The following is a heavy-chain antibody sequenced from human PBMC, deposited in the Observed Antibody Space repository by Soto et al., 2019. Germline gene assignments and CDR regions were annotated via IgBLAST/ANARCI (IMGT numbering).Heavy chain of an antibody. D-gene: IGHD6-13*01. Sequence: EVQLVESGGGLVQPGGSLRLSCAASGFSFSSYWMSWVRQAPGKGLEWVANIKQDGSDKYSVDSVKGRFTISRDNAKNSLYLQMNSLRAEDTAVYYCARDNSTSWYGGFDIWGQGTMVTVSS. V-gene: IGHV3-7*03. J-gene: IGHJ3*02. CDR2: IKQDGSDK. CDR3: ARDNSTSWYGGFDI. CDR1: GFSFSSYW.